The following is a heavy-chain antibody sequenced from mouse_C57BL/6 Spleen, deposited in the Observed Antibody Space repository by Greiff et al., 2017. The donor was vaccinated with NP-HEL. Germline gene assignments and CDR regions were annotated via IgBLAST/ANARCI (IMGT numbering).Heavy chain of an antibody. D-gene: IGHD2-4*01. CDR2: IDPNRGGT. CDR3: ARNDYDGYDGYFDV. J-gene: IGHJ1*03. V-gene: IGHV1-72*01. Sequence: VQLQQPGAELVKPGASVKLSCKASGYTFTSYWMHWVKQRPGRGLEWIGRIDPNRGGTKYNETFKSKATLTVDKPSSTAYMQLSSLTSEDSAVYYSARNDYDGYDGYFDVWGTGTTVTVSS. CDR1: GYTFTSYW.